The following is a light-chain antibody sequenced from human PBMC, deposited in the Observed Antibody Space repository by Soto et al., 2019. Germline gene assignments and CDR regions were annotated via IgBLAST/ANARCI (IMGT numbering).Light chain of an antibody. Sequence: QAVVTQPASVSGSPGQSINISCTGTSSDVGGYNYVSWYQHHPGKAPKLIIYDVSNRPSGVSNPFSGSKSGNTASLTISGLQPEDEADYYCGSYTTSNTRQIVFGTGTKVTVL. CDR1: SSDVGGYNY. J-gene: IGLJ1*01. CDR2: DVS. CDR3: GSYTTSNTRQIV. V-gene: IGLV2-14*03.